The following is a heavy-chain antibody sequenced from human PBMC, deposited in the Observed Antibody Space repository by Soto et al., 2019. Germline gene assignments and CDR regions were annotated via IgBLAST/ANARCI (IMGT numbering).Heavy chain of an antibody. CDR3: ARCRCNSRRCDYYYYYGMDV. J-gene: IGHJ6*02. Sequence: QPQLQESGPGLVKPSETLSLTCSVSGGSISSTSHYWGWIRQSPGKGLEWIGSIYYSGNTYYNPSPTRRVSISVDTSKNQFSLSLSSVTAADTAVYYCARCRCNSRRCDYYYYYGMDVWGQGTTVAVSS. CDR1: GGSISSTSHY. CDR2: IYYSGNT. D-gene: IGHD2-2*01. V-gene: IGHV4-39*01.